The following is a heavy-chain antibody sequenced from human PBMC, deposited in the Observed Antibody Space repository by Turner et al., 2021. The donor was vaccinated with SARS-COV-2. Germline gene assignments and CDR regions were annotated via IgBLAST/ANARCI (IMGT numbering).Heavy chain of an antibody. Sequence: QVQLVESVGGVVQPGRSLRLSCSPSGFTFSSYGMHWVRQAPGKGLEWVAIIWYDGSNKYYADSVKGRFTISRDNSKNTLYLQMNSLRAEDTAVYYCAREGTAMVQNFDYWGQGTLVTVSS. J-gene: IGHJ4*02. CDR2: IWYDGSNK. CDR1: GFTFSSYG. V-gene: IGHV3-33*01. CDR3: AREGTAMVQNFDY. D-gene: IGHD5-18*01.